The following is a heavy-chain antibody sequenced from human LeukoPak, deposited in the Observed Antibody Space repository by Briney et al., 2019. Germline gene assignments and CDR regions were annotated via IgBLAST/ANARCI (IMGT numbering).Heavy chain of an antibody. V-gene: IGHV3-21*01. CDR1: GFTFSSYI. Sequence: GGSLRLSCAASGFTFSSYIMNWVRQAPGKGLEWVSSISSSSSYIYYADSVKGRFTISRDNAKNSLYLHMNSLRAEDTAVYYCASNYYDSSGLFYWGQGTLVTVSS. CDR3: ASNYYDSSGLFY. CDR2: ISSSSSYI. D-gene: IGHD3-22*01. J-gene: IGHJ4*02.